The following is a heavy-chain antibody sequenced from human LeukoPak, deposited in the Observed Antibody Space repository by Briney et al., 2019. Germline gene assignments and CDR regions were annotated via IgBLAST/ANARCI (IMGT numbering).Heavy chain of an antibody. CDR3: ARDTDYSNYFFGWFDP. CDR2: ISYDGSNK. Sequence: QAGGSLRLSCAASGFTFDDYAMHWVRQAPGKGLEWVAVISYDGSNKYYADSVKGRFTISRDNSKNTLYLQMNSLRAEDTAVYYCARDTDYSNYFFGWFDPWGQGTLVTVSS. D-gene: IGHD4-11*01. CDR1: GFTFDDYA. J-gene: IGHJ5*02. V-gene: IGHV3-30*04.